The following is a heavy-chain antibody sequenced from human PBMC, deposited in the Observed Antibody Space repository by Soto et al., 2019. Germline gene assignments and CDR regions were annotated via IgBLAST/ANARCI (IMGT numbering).Heavy chain of an antibody. CDR1: GCSISSGGYY. V-gene: IGHV4-31*03. CDR2: IYYSGST. Sequence: SETLSLTCTVSGCSISSGGYYWGWIRQHPGKGLEWIGYIYYSGSTYYNPSLKSRVTISVDTSKNQFSLKLSSVTAADTAVYYCVFDDCSGGSCYVDFWGQGTLVIVSS. CDR3: VFDDCSGGSCYVDF. J-gene: IGHJ4*02. D-gene: IGHD2-15*01.